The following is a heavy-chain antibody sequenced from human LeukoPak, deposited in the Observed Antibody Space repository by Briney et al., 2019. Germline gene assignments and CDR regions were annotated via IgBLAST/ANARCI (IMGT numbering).Heavy chain of an antibody. Sequence: SETLSLTCAVYVGSFSGYYWSWIRQPPGKGLEWIGEINHSGSTNYNPSLKSLVTISVDTSKNQFSLKLSSVTAADTAVYYCARDVRYFDWLLPPENWFDPWGQGTLVTVSS. CDR3: ARDVRYFDWLLPPENWFDP. V-gene: IGHV4-34*01. J-gene: IGHJ5*02. CDR2: INHSGST. CDR1: VGSFSGYY. D-gene: IGHD3-9*01.